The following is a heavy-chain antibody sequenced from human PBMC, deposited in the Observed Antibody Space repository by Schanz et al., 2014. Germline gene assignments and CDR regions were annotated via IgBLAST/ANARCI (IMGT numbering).Heavy chain of an antibody. V-gene: IGHV3-72*01. CDR1: GFIVRSNY. D-gene: IGHD2-21*01. CDR2: TRNRANNYFT. Sequence: EVQLVESGGGLVQPGGSLRLSCAVSGFIVRSNYMTWVRQAPGKGLEWVGRTRNRANNYFTEYAASVKGRFTISRDDSKNSLYLQMSSLKSEDTALYYCTRVTISPEGHGLDVWGQGTTVTVSS. CDR3: TRVTISPEGHGLDV. J-gene: IGHJ6*02.